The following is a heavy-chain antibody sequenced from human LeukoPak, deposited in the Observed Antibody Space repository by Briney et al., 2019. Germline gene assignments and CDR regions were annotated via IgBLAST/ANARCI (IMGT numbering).Heavy chain of an antibody. CDR1: GYTFTGYY. D-gene: IGHD1-26*01. V-gene: IGHV1-2*06. Sequence: ASVKVSCKASGYTFTGYYMHWVRQAPGRGLEWMGRINPNSGGTNYAQKFQGRVTMTRDTSISTAYMELSRLRSDDTAVYYCARYGKGPAHMDVWGKGTTVTVSS. J-gene: IGHJ6*03. CDR2: INPNSGGT. CDR3: ARYGKGPAHMDV.